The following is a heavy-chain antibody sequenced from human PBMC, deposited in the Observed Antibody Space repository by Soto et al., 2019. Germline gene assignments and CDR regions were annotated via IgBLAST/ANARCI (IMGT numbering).Heavy chain of an antibody. CDR1: GGTFSSYA. J-gene: IGHJ4*02. V-gene: IGHV1-69*01. CDR3: ASGGAYCGGDCYHY. D-gene: IGHD2-21*02. Sequence: QVQLVQSGAEVKKPGSSVKVSCKASGGTFSSYAISWVRQAPGQGLEWMGGIIPIFGTANYAQKFQGRVTITADEPTSTAYMELSSLRSEDTAVYYCASGGAYCGGDCYHYWGQGTLVTVSS. CDR2: IIPIFGTA.